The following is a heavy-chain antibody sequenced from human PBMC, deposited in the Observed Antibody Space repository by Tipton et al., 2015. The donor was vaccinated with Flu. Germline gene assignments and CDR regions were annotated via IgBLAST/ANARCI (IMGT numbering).Heavy chain of an antibody. J-gene: IGHJ3*01. CDR3: ARVGDFYDSRDSMGLAFDF. CDR2: LYHSGST. D-gene: IGHD3-22*01. CDR1: GYSISSSYY. Sequence: TLSLTCAVSGYSISSSYYWGWIRQPPGKGLEWIGSLYHSGSTYYNPSLKSRVTISVDTSKNQFSLKLSSVTAADTAVYYCARVGDFYDSRDSMGLAFDFWGQGTMVTVSS. V-gene: IGHV4-38-2*01.